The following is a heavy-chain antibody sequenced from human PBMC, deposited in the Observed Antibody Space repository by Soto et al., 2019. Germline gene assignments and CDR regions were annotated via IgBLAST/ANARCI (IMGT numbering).Heavy chain of an antibody. CDR2: IIPIFGTA. CDR3: ARAPRLDSSSWYNWFDP. CDR1: GGTFSSYA. V-gene: IGHV1-69*13. Sequence: SVKVSCKASGGTFSSYAISWVRQAPGQGLEWMGGIIPIFGTANYAQKFQGRVTITADESTSTAYMELSSLRSEDTAVYYCARAPRLDSSSWYNWFDPWGQGTLVTVSS. J-gene: IGHJ5*02. D-gene: IGHD6-13*01.